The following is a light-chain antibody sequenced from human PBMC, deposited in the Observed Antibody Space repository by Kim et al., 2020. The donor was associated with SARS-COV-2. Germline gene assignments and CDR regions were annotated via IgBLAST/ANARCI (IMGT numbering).Light chain of an antibody. J-gene: IGKJ2*01. Sequence: SASVGGRFYITSGASQRTKTWMDWYQQNTGKATKLLIYKTSNLASGVRSRFSGSGSGTEFTLEISSLQADDFATYDCEQYKSYPYTFGQGTKMEI. CDR2: KTS. CDR1: QRTKTW. CDR3: EQYKSYPYT. V-gene: IGKV1-5*03.